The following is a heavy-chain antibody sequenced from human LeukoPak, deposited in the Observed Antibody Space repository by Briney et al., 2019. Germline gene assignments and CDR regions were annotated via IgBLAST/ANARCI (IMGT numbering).Heavy chain of an antibody. J-gene: IGHJ4*02. V-gene: IGHV4-34*01. CDR3: ARGGYCSGGSCHGGGFDY. D-gene: IGHD2-15*01. CDR2: INHSGST. Sequence: SETLSLTCAVYGGSFSGYYWSWIRQPPGKGLEWIGEINHSGSTNYNPSLKSRVTISVDTSKNQFSLKLSSVTAADTAVYYCARGGYCSGGSCHGGGFDYWGQGTLVTVSS. CDR1: GGSFSGYY.